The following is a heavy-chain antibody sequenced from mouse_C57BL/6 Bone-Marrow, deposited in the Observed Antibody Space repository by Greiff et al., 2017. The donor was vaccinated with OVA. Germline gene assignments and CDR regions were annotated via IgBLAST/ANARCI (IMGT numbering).Heavy chain of an antibody. V-gene: IGHV1-19*01. CDR2: INPYNGGT. CDR1: GYTFTDYY. J-gene: IGHJ2*01. D-gene: IGHD1-1*01. Sequence: VQLQQSGPVLVKPGASVKMSCKASGYTFTDYYMNWVKQSHGKSLEWIGVINPYNGGTSYNQKFKGKATLTVDKSSSTAYMELNSLTSEDSAVYYCARRPSYYGSSYYFDYWGQGTTLTVSS. CDR3: ARRPSYYGSSYYFDY.